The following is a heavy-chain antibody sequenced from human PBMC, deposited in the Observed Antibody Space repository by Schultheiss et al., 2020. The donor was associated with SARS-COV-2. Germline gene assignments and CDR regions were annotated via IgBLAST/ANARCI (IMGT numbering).Heavy chain of an antibody. CDR2: IWYDGSNK. Sequence: GESLKISCAASGFTFSSYGMHWVRQAPGKGLEWVAVIWYDGSNKYYADSVKGRFTISRDNSKNTLYLQLNSLRTEDTAMYYCARDPRVGLTVGVSFFDYWGQGTLVTVSS. CDR1: GFTFSSYG. J-gene: IGHJ4*02. D-gene: IGHD2-8*02. CDR3: ARDPRVGLTVGVSFFDY. V-gene: IGHV3-33*01.